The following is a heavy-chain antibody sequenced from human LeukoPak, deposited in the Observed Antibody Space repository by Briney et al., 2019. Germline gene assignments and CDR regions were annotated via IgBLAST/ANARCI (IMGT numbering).Heavy chain of an antibody. V-gene: IGHV4-59*01. J-gene: IGHJ4*02. D-gene: IGHD1-7*01. Sequence: PSETLSLTCTVSGGSISSYYWSWIRQPPGKGLECIGYIYYSGSTKYNPSLKSRVTISVDASKTQFSLKLNSVTAADTAVYYCARGSRELYYFDYWGQGTLVTVSS. CDR2: IYYSGST. CDR3: ARGSRELYYFDY. CDR1: GGSISSYY.